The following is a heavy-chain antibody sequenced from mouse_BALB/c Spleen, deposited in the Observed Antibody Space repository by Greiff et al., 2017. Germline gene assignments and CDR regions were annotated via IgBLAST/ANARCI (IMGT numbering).Heavy chain of an antibody. D-gene: IGHD1-2*01. J-gene: IGHJ2*01. CDR1: GFTFSNYW. CDR2: IRLKSNNYAT. V-gene: IGHV6-6*02. CDR3: TTAPFFGY. Sequence: EVKVEESGGGLVQPGGSMKLSCVASGFTFSNYWMNWVRQSPEKGLEWVAEIRLKSNNYATHYAESVKGRFTISRDDSKSSVYLQMNNLRAEDTGIYYCTTAPFFGYWGQGTTLTVSS.